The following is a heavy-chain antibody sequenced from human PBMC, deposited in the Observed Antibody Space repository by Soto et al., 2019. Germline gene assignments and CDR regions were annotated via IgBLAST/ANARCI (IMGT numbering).Heavy chain of an antibody. CDR3: AGTPRSYPDWGDY. D-gene: IGHD3-16*01. Sequence: GGSLRLSCAASGFTFTTYAMSWVRQAPGKGLEWVSDISGSGGVTYYADSVKGRFTISRDNAKNSLYLQMNSLRAEDTAVYYCAGTPRSYPDWGDYWGQGTLVTVSS. CDR1: GFTFTTYA. CDR2: ISGSGGVT. J-gene: IGHJ4*02. V-gene: IGHV3-23*01.